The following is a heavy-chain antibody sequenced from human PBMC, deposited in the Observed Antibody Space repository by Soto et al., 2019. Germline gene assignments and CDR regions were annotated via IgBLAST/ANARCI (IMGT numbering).Heavy chain of an antibody. J-gene: IGHJ6*02. V-gene: IGHV4-31*03. CDR1: GGSFSSDSFI. D-gene: IGHD1-26*01. CDR3: ARDHKWDGMDV. Sequence: TLSLTCSVSGGSFSSDSFIWSWVRQFPGKGLEWIGYIYYSGTTYYNPSLRSRVIMSVDTSKNQFSLKLSSVTAADTAVYYCARDHKWDGMDVWGQGTKVSVSS. CDR2: IYYSGTT.